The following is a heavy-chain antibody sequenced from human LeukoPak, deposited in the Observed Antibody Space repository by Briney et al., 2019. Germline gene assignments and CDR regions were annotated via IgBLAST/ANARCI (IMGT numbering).Heavy chain of an antibody. J-gene: IGHJ4*02. CDR2: IYYSGST. V-gene: IGHV4-30-4*01. CDR1: GDSINSGDYY. D-gene: IGHD4-17*01. Sequence: SETLSLTCTVSGDSINSGDYYWSWIRQPPGKGLEWIGHIYYSGSTNYNPSLKSRVIISVDTSKNQFSLKLTSVTAADTAVYYCARDAGDLDYWGQGTLATVSS. CDR3: ARDAGDLDY.